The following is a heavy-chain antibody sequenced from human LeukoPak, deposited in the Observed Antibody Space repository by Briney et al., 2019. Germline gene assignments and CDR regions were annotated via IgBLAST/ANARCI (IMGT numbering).Heavy chain of an antibody. CDR2: ISSSGST. V-gene: IGHV4-59*10. Sequence: SETLSLTCAVYGGSFSDYYWSWIRQPAGKGLEWIGRISSSGSTNYNPSLKSRVTTSVDTSKNQSSLKLSSVTAADTAVYFCARGPYSYDSSGAFDIWGQGTMVTVSS. CDR1: GGSFSDYY. CDR3: ARGPYSYDSSGAFDI. D-gene: IGHD3-22*01. J-gene: IGHJ3*02.